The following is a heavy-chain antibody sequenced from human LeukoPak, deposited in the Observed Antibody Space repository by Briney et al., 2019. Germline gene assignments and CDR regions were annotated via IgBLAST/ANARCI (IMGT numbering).Heavy chain of an antibody. V-gene: IGHV4-34*01. D-gene: IGHD5-24*01. CDR1: GRSFSGYY. J-gene: IGHJ6*03. Sequence: SETLSLTCAVYGRSFSGYYWSWIRQPPGKGLEWIGEINHSGSTNYNPSLKSRVTISVDTSKNQFSLKLSSVTAADTAVYYCARTGDGYNYYNYYYMDVWGKGTTVTVTS. CDR3: ARTGDGYNYYNYYYMDV. CDR2: INHSGST.